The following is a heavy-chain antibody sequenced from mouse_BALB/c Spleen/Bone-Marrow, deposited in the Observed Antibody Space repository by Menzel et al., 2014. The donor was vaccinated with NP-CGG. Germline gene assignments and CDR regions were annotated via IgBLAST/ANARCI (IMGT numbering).Heavy chain of an antibody. CDR2: IDPANGNT. J-gene: IGHJ4*01. V-gene: IGHV14-3*02. CDR3: ARGLLQYYYAMDY. Sequence: VQLQQSGAELVKPGASVKLSCTASGFNIKDTYMHWVKQRPEQGLEWIGRIDPANGNTKYDPKFQGKAIITADTSSNTAYLQLSSLTSEDTAVYYCARGLLQYYYAMDYWGQGTSVTVSS. D-gene: IGHD2-3*01. CDR1: GFNIKDTY.